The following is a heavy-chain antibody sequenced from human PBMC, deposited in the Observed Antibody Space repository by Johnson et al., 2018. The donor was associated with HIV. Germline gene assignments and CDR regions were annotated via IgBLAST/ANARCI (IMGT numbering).Heavy chain of an antibody. CDR1: GFTVSSNY. CDR3: ARETGDPVVPAARDAFDI. D-gene: IGHD2-2*01. CDR2: IYSGGST. J-gene: IGHJ3*02. V-gene: IGHV3-66*01. Sequence: EMQLVESGGGLVQPGGSLRLSCAASGFTVSSNYMSWVRQAPGKGLEWVSVIYSGGSTYYADSVKGRFTISRDNSKNTLYLQMNSLRAEDTAVYYCARETGDPVVPAARDAFDIWGQGTMVTVSS.